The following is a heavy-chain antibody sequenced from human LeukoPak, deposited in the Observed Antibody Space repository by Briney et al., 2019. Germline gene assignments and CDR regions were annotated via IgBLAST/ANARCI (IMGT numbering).Heavy chain of an antibody. D-gene: IGHD6-13*01. J-gene: IGHJ4*02. V-gene: IGHV4-39*07. CDR1: GGSISSSGYY. Sequence: SETLSLTCTVSGGSISSSGYYWSWIRQPPGKGLEWIGEINHSGSTNYNPSLKSRVTISVDTSKNQFSLKLSSVTAADTAVYYCARLPSGYSSSWGLPFDYWGQGTLVTVSS. CDR2: INHSGST. CDR3: ARLPSGYSSSWGLPFDY.